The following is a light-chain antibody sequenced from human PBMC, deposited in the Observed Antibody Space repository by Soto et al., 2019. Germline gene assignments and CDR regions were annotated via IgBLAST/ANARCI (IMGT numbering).Light chain of an antibody. V-gene: IGKV3-15*01. Sequence: EIVMTQSPATLSVSPGERATLSCRASQSVSANLAWYQQKPGQAPRLLIHTASIRATDIPARFSGSGSGTEFTLTIRSLQSEDFGVYYCQQYSDWPPFTFGGGTKVDIK. J-gene: IGKJ4*01. CDR1: QSVSAN. CDR2: TAS. CDR3: QQYSDWPPFT.